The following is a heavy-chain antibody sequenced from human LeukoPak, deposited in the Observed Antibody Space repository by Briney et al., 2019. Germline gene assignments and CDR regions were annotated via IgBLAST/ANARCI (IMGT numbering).Heavy chain of an antibody. CDR1: GYTFTSYG. Sequence: GASVKVSCKASGYTFTSYGISWVRQAPGQGLEWMGWISAYNGNTNYAQKLQGRVTMTRDKSTSTVYMELSRLRSEDTAVYYCARVSEETGSDYWGQGTLVTVSS. D-gene: IGHD3-10*01. CDR3: ARVSEETGSDY. CDR2: ISAYNGNT. J-gene: IGHJ4*02. V-gene: IGHV1-18*01.